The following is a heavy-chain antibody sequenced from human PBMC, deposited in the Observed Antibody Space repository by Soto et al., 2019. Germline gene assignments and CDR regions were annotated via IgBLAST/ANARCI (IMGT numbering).Heavy chain of an antibody. V-gene: IGHV3-33*01. D-gene: IGHD6-19*01. CDR1: GFTFSSYG. CDR2: IWYDGSNK. Sequence: QVQLVESGGGVVQPGRSLRLSCAASGFTFSSYGMHWVRQAPGKGLEWVAVIWYDGSNKYYADSVKGRFTISRDNSKNTLYLQMNRLRAEDTAVYYCARDGSSGWVMDVWGQGTTVTVSS. J-gene: IGHJ6*02. CDR3: ARDGSSGWVMDV.